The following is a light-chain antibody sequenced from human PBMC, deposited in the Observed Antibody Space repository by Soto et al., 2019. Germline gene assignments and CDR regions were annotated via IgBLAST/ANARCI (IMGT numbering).Light chain of an antibody. Sequence: DIQMTQSPSTLSASVGDRVIITCRASQTIDTLLAWYQQKSGKAPNLLIYDASTLQSGVPPRFSGSASGPDFTLTINNLQPDDFATYYCQQYYSYRYTFGQGTKV. CDR2: DAS. CDR3: QQYYSYRYT. CDR1: QTIDTL. J-gene: IGKJ2*01. V-gene: IGKV1-5*01.